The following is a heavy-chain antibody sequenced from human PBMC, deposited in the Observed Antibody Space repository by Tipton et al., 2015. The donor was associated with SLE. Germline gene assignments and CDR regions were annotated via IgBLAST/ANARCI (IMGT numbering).Heavy chain of an antibody. CDR1: GGSISSGGYY. CDR3: ARPGEYSGSYPGDAFDI. Sequence: LRLSCTVSGGSISSGGYYWSWIRQHPGKGLEWIGYIYYSGSTYYNPSLKSRVTISVDTSKNQFSLKLSSVTAADTAVYYCARPGEYSGSYPGDAFDIWGQGTMVTVSS. D-gene: IGHD1-26*01. J-gene: IGHJ3*02. V-gene: IGHV4-31*02. CDR2: IYYSGST.